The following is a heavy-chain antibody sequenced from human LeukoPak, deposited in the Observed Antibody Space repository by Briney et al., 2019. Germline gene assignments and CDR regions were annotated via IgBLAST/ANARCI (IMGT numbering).Heavy chain of an antibody. J-gene: IGHJ4*02. Sequence: SETLSLTCTVSGGSITNYYWSWIRQPPGKGLEYIGFIHHSGSTNYNPSLKSRVTMSVDKSKNQCSLRLSSVTAADTAIYFCARSTQDSSTSFDYWGPGNPGHRLL. CDR3: ARSTQDSSTSFDY. CDR1: GGSITNYY. CDR2: IHHSGST. D-gene: IGHD6-6*01. V-gene: IGHV4-59*01.